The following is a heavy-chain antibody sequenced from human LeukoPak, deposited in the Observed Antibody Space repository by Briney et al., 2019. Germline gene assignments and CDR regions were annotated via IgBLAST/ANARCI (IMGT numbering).Heavy chain of an antibody. D-gene: IGHD4-17*01. V-gene: IGHV3-30-3*01. CDR2: ISYDGSNK. CDR1: GFTFSSYA. Sequence: GGSLRLSCVASGFTFSSYAMHWVRQAPGKGLEWVAVISYDGSNKYYADSVKGRFTISRDNSKNTLYLQMNSLRAEDTAVYYCASGPRFNDYGDYFDYWGQGTLVTVSS. CDR3: ASGPRFNDYGDYFDY. J-gene: IGHJ4*02.